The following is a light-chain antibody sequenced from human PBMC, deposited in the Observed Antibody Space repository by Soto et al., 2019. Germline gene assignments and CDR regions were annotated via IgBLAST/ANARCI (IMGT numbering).Light chain of an antibody. J-gene: IGKJ3*01. V-gene: IGKV3-20*01. Sequence: EIVLTQSPGTLSLSPGERATLSCRASQSVSSSHLAWYQQKPGQAPRLLIYAASSRATGIPDRFSGSGSGTDFTLTISRLEPEDFAVFYCQLYGSSPPFTFGPGTKVDMK. CDR1: QSVSSSH. CDR2: AAS. CDR3: QLYGSSPPFT.